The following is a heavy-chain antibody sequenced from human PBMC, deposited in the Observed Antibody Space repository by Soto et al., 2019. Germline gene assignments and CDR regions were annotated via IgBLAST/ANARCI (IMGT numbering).Heavy chain of an antibody. D-gene: IGHD4-17*01. CDR1: GGTFSSYA. V-gene: IGHV1-69*12. Sequence: QVQLVQSGAEVKKPGSSVKVSCKASGGTFSSYAISWVRQAPGQGLEWMGGIIPIFGTANYAQKFQGRVTITADESTSTAYMELSSLRSEDTAVYYCARVGAQGTVNTYSPRGMDVWGQGTTVTVSS. J-gene: IGHJ6*02. CDR2: IIPIFGTA. CDR3: ARVGAQGTVNTYSPRGMDV.